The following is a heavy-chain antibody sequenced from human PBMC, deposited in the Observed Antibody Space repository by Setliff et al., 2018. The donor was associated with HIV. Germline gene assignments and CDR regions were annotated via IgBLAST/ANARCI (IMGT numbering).Heavy chain of an antibody. D-gene: IGHD4-17*01. Sequence: GGSLRLSCVASGFTFSTYSMNWVRQAPGKGLEWVSYIRSSSRTIYYADSVKGRFTISRDNAKNSLYLQMNSLRAEDTAVYYCARGQTTAEYWGQGTLVTVSS. CDR2: IRSSSRTI. CDR3: ARGQTTAEY. J-gene: IGHJ4*02. V-gene: IGHV3-48*04. CDR1: GFTFSTYS.